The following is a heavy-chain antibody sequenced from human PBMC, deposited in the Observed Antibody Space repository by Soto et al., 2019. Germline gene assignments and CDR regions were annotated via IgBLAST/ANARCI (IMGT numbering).Heavy chain of an antibody. V-gene: IGHV1-69*13. CDR2: IIPIFGTA. D-gene: IGHD3-22*01. J-gene: IGHJ5*02. Sequence: ASVKVSCKASGGTFSSYAISWVRQAPGQGLEWMGGIIPIFGTANYAQKFQGRVTITADESTSTAYMELSSLRSEDMAVYYCARDRGDYYDSSGYSNWFDPWGQGTLVTVSS. CDR3: ARDRGDYYDSSGYSNWFDP. CDR1: GGTFSSYA.